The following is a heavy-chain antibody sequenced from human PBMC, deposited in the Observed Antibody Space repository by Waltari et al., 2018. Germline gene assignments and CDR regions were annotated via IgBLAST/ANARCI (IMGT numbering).Heavy chain of an antibody. D-gene: IGHD3-16*02. CDR3: AKISSGYYGMDV. V-gene: IGHV3-23*01. Sequence: EVQVLESGGGLIQPGGSLRLSCAASGFTFNSFAMSWVRWAPGKGLGWVSRISGSGGRINYAGSVKGRFTISRDNSKNTLDLQMNSLRAEDTAVYYCAKISSGYYGMDVWGQGTTVTVSS. CDR2: ISGSGGRI. CDR1: GFTFNSFA. J-gene: IGHJ6*02.